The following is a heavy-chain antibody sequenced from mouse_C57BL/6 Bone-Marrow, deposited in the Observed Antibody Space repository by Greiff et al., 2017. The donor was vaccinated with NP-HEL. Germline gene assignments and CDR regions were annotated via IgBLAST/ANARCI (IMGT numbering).Heavy chain of an antibody. D-gene: IGHD1-1*01. CDR2: INPYNGGT. J-gene: IGHJ2*01. Sequence: VQLKQSGPVLVKPGASVKMSCKASGYTFTDYYMNWVKQSHGKSLEWIGVINPYNGGTSYNQKFKGKATLTVDKSSSTAYMELNSLTSEDSAVYYCARPITTVVARDYGGQGTTLTVSS. CDR3: ARPITTVVARDY. CDR1: GYTFTDYY. V-gene: IGHV1-19*01.